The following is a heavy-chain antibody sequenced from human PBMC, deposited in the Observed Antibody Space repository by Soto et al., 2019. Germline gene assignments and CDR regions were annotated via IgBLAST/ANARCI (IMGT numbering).Heavy chain of an antibody. D-gene: IGHD2-21*02. CDR1: GGTFSSYA. CDR2: IIPILGTA. V-gene: IGHV1-69*06. Sequence: VQLVQSGAEVKKPGSSVKVSCKASGGTFSSYAISWVRQAPGQGLEWMGGIIPILGTANYAQKFQGRVTITADKSTSTAYMELSSLTSEDTAVYYCARGVVVTAIPYYYYSMDVWGQGTTVTVSS. J-gene: IGHJ6*02. CDR3: ARGVVVTAIPYYYYSMDV.